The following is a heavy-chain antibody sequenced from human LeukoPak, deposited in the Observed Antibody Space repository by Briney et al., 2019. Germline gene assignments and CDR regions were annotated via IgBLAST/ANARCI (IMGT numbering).Heavy chain of an antibody. CDR2: INPNSGGT. Sequence: XXXSXXTFTCXYMHXVRQAPGQGLEWXGWINPNSGGTNYAQKFQGRVTMTRDTSISTAYMELSRLRSDDTAVYYCARVVVGATNAFDIWGQGTTVTVSS. D-gene: IGHD1-26*01. J-gene: IGHJ3*02. V-gene: IGHV1-2*02. CDR3: ARVVVGATNAFDI. CDR1: XXTFTCXY.